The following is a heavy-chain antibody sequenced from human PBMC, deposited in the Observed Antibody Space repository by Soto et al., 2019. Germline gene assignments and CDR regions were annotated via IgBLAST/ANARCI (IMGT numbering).Heavy chain of an antibody. V-gene: IGHV1-18*01. CDR1: GYTFTSYG. CDR3: ARGSSTVTYYYYYGMDA. J-gene: IGHJ6*02. D-gene: IGHD4-17*01. Sequence: ASVKVSCKSSGYTFTSYGISWVRQAPGQGLEWMGWISAYNGNTNYAQKLQGRVTMTRNTSISTAYMELSSLRSEDTAVYYCARGSSTVTYYYYYGMDAWGQGT. CDR2: ISAYNGNT.